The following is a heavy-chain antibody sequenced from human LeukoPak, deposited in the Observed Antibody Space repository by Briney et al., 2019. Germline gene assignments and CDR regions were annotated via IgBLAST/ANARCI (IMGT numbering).Heavy chain of an antibody. V-gene: IGHV1-46*01. Sequence: GASVKVSCKASGYTFTSYYMHWVRQAPGQGLEWMGIINPSGGSTSYAQKFQGRVTITRNTSISTAYMELSSLRSEDTAVYYCARAHRGYSYGSLKLTDPYYYYMDVWGKGTTVTVSS. CDR2: INPSGGST. CDR3: ARAHRGYSYGSLKLTDPYYYYMDV. D-gene: IGHD5-18*01. CDR1: GYTFTSYY. J-gene: IGHJ6*03.